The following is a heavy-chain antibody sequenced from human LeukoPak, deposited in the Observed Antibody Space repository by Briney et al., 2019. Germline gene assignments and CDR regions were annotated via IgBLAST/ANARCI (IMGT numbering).Heavy chain of an antibody. CDR2: ISGSGDST. J-gene: IGHJ4*02. Sequence: PGGSLRLSCAASGFTFSSYGMGWVRQAPGKGLEWVSAISGSGDSTYYADSVKGRFSISRDNSKNTLYLQMNSLRAGDTAVYYCAKVEGVAGPVDSWGQGTLVTVSS. CDR3: AKVEGVAGPVDS. D-gene: IGHD6-19*01. CDR1: GFTFSSYG. V-gene: IGHV3-23*01.